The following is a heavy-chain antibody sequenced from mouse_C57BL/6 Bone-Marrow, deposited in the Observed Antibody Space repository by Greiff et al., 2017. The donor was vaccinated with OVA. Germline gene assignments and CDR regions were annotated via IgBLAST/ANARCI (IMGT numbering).Heavy chain of an antibody. J-gene: IGHJ1*03. Sequence: LEESGPELVKPGASVKISCKASGYTFTDYYINWVKQRPGQGLEWIGWIFPGSGSTYYNEKFKGKATLTVDKSSSTAYMLLSSLTSEDSAVYYCAREVYGYYFLDVWGTGTTVTVSS. V-gene: IGHV1-75*01. CDR1: GYTFTDYY. CDR3: AREVYGYYFLDV. D-gene: IGHD2-3*01. CDR2: IFPGSGST.